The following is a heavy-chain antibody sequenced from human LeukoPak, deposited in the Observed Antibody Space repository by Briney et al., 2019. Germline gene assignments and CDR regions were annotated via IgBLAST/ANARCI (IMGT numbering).Heavy chain of an antibody. CDR3: ARDANGSDLHYYHMDV. CDR1: GGSITSANW. J-gene: IGHJ6*03. D-gene: IGHD6-25*01. Sequence: SSETLSLTCAVSGGSITSANWWSWVRQSPGKGLEWIGEIYHTGNTNYNPSLNSRVSISLDTSKNQFSLRLTSVTAADTAVYFCARDANGSDLHYYHMDVWGKGTTVTVSS. V-gene: IGHV4-4*02. CDR2: IYHTGNT.